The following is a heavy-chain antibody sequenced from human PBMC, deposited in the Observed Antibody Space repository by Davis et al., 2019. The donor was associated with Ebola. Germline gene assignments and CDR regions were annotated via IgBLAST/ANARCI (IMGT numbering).Heavy chain of an antibody. CDR3: ARKRGRYCSSTSCYKELIYWYFDL. J-gene: IGHJ2*01. CDR1: GFTFSSYA. V-gene: IGHV3-30-3*01. CDR2: ISYDGSNK. Sequence: GESLKISCAASGFTFSSYAMHWVRQAPGKGLEWVAVISYDGSNKYYADSVKGRFTISRDNSKNTLYLQMNSLRAEDTAVYYCARKRGRYCSSTSCYKELIYWYFDLWGRGTLVTVSS. D-gene: IGHD2-2*02.